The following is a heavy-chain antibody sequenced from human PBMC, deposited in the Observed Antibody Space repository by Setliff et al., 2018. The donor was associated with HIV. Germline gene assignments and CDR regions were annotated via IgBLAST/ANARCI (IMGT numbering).Heavy chain of an antibody. CDR1: GGSISSYY. V-gene: IGHV4-4*09. CDR2: IYTSGST. Sequence: KTSETLSLTCTVSGGSISSYYWSWIRQPPGKGLEWIGYIYTSGSTNYNPSLKSRVTISLDTSKNQFSLKLTSVTAADTAVYYCARKGSSSRSQEYYYDFWGQGTLVTVSS. J-gene: IGHJ4*02. CDR3: ARKGSSSRSQEYYYDF. D-gene: IGHD6-13*01.